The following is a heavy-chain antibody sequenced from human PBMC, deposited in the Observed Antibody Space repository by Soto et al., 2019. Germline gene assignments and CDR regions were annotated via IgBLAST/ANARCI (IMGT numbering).Heavy chain of an antibody. V-gene: IGHV3-30*18. J-gene: IGHJ4*02. Sequence: HPGGSLRLSCAASGFTFSSYGMHWVRQAPGKGLEWVAVISYDGSNKYYADSVKGRFTISRDNSKNMLYLQMNSLRAEDTAVYYCAKYFLDFWSGSRGPFDYWGQGALVTVSS. CDR1: GFTFSSYG. CDR2: ISYDGSNK. D-gene: IGHD3-3*01. CDR3: AKYFLDFWSGSRGPFDY.